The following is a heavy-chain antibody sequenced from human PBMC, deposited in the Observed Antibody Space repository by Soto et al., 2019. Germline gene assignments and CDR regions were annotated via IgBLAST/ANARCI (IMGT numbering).Heavy chain of an antibody. CDR2: IYPGDSDT. D-gene: IGHD6-19*01. J-gene: IGHJ5*01. CDR3: AREMGRDSGWYWFDP. V-gene: IGHV5-51*01. Sequence: GESLKISCKGSGYSFTNYWIGWVRQMPGKGLEWMGIIYPGDSDTRYSPSFQGQVTISADKSTSTAYLQWSSLKASDTAMYYCAREMGRDSGWYWFDPWGQGTLVTVSS. CDR1: GYSFTNYW.